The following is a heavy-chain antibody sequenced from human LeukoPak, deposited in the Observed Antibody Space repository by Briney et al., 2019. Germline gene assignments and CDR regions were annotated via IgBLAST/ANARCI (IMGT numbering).Heavy chain of an antibody. V-gene: IGHV1-8*01. D-gene: IGHD7-27*01. CDR2: MNPNSGNT. J-gene: IGHJ4*02. CDR3: ARNLPSTGDFDY. Sequence: EASVKVSCKASGYTFTNYDINWVRQAAGQGFEWMGLMNPNSGNTGYAQKFQGRVTMTRITSISTAYMELSSLTSEDTAVYYCARNLPSTGDFDYWGQGTLVSVSS. CDR1: GYTFTNYD.